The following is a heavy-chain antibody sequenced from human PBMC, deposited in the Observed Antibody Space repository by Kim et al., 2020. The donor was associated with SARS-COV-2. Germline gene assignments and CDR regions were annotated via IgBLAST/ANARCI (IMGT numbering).Heavy chain of an antibody. Sequence: SLKSRVTISVDTSKNQFSLKLSSVTAADTAVYYCAREGDGDYYYYYGMDVWGQGTTVTVSS. V-gene: IGHV4-31*02. D-gene: IGHD4-17*01. CDR3: AREGDGDYYYYYGMDV. J-gene: IGHJ6*02.